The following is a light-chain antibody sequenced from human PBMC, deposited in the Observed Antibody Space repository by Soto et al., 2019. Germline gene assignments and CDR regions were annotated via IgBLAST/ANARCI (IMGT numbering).Light chain of an antibody. J-gene: IGKJ4*01. CDR2: GAS. V-gene: IGKV3-15*01. Sequence: EIVMTQSPATLSVSPGERATLSCRASQSVSSKLAWYQQKPGQAPRLLIYGASTKATGIPARFSGSGSGTEVTLTISSLQSTDFAVYYCQQYNNWPLTFGGGTKVEIK. CDR1: QSVSSK. CDR3: QQYNNWPLT.